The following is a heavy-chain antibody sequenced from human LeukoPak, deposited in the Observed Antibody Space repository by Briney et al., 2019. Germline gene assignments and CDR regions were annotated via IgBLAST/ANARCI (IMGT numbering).Heavy chain of an antibody. CDR3: ARASSWYYYGMDV. Sequence: ASVKVSCKASGYTFTGYYMHWVRQAPGQGLEWMGWINPNSGGTNYAQKFQGRVTMTRDTSISTAYMELSRLRSDDTAVCYCARASSWYYYGMDVWGQGTTVTVSS. CDR1: GYTFTGYY. CDR2: INPNSGGT. V-gene: IGHV1-2*02. J-gene: IGHJ6*02. D-gene: IGHD3-10*01.